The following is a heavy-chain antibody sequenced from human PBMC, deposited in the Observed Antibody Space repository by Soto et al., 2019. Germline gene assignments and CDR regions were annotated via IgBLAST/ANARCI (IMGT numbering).Heavy chain of an antibody. V-gene: IGHV1-69*13. J-gene: IGHJ6*02. CDR1: GGTFSSYA. D-gene: IGHD2-2*01. CDR2: IIPIFGTA. Sequence: SVQVSCKASGGTFSSYAISWVRQAPGQGLEWMGGIIPIFGTANYAQKFQGRVTITADESTSTAYMEMSSLRSEDTAVYYCARGGGYCSSTSCSEYYYYGMDVWGQGTTVTVSS. CDR3: ARGGGYCSSTSCSEYYYYGMDV.